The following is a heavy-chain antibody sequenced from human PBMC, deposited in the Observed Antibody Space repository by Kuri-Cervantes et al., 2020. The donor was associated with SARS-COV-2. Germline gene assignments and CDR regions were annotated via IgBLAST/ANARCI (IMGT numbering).Heavy chain of an antibody. J-gene: IGHJ3*02. CDR1: GFTFSSYE. CDR2: ISSSGSTI. CDR3: ARIQGGYYDSSGYYTDAFDI. V-gene: IGHV3-48*03. Sequence: GGSLRLSCAASGFTFSSYEMNWVRQAPGKGLEWVSYISSSGSTIYYADSVKGRFTISRDNAKNSLYLQMNSLRAEDTAVYYCARIQGGYYDSSGYYTDAFDIWGQGTVVTVSS. D-gene: IGHD3-22*01.